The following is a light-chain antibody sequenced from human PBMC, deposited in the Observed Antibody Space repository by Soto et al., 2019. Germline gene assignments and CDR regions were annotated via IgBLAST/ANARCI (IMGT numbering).Light chain of an antibody. CDR3: QQYDNPSVT. V-gene: IGKV1-33*01. CDR1: QDISNY. CDR2: DAS. Sequence: DIQMTQSPSSLSASVGDRVTITCQASQDISNYLNWYQQKPGKAPKLLIYDASNLETGVPSRFSGSGSGTDFTFTISSLQPEDIATYYCQQYDNPSVTFGQGTKVEIK. J-gene: IGKJ1*01.